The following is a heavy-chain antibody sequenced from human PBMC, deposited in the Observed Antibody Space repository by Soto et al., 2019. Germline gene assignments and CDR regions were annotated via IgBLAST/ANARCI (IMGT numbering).Heavy chain of an antibody. V-gene: IGHV4-30-2*01. CDR1: GGSIRSGGYS. CDR3: ARTPDI. CDR2: INHSGST. Sequence: QLQLQESGSELLKPSQTLSLTCAVSGGSIRSGGYSWSWMRQPPGKGLEGIGYINHSGSTYYNPSLKSRVTISVDRSKNQFSLKLSSVTAADTAVYFRARTPDIWGQGTMVTVSS. J-gene: IGHJ3*02.